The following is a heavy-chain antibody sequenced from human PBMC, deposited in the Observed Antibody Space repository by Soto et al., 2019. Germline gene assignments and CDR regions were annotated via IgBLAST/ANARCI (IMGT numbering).Heavy chain of an antibody. V-gene: IGHV4-39*01. CDR1: GGSISSSSYY. D-gene: IGHD1-26*01. Sequence: QLQLQESGPGLVKPSETLSLTCTVSGGSISSSSYYWGWIRQPPGKGLEWIGSIYYSGSTYYNPSLKSRVTISVDTSKNQFSLNLSSVTAADTAVYYCARLIVGATRPAYFDYWGQGTLVTVSS. J-gene: IGHJ4*02. CDR3: ARLIVGATRPAYFDY. CDR2: IYYSGST.